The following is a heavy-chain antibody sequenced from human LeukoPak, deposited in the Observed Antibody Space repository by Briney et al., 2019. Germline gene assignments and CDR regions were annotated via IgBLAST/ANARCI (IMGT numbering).Heavy chain of an antibody. CDR2: IIPIFGTA. V-gene: IGHV1-69*05. J-gene: IGHJ6*03. Sequence: SVKVSCKASRGTFSSYAISWVRQAPGQGLEWMGGIIPIFGTANYAQKFQGRVTITTDESTSTAYMELSSLRSEDTAVYYCARGSTTRASYYYYYMDVWGKGTTVTVSS. D-gene: IGHD1-26*01. CDR3: ARGSTTRASYYYYYMDV. CDR1: RGTFSSYA.